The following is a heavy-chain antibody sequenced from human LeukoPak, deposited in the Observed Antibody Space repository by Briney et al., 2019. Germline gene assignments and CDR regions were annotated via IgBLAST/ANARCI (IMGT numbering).Heavy chain of an antibody. CDR1: GGSISSYY. J-gene: IGHJ4*02. D-gene: IGHD3-22*01. Sequence: PSETLSLTCTVSGGSISSYYWGWIRQPPGKGLEWIGSIYHSGSTYYNPPLKSRVTISVDTSKNQFSLKLSSVTAADTAVYYCARVGDSSGYYYNYWGQGTLVTVSS. V-gene: IGHV4-38-2*02. CDR2: IYHSGST. CDR3: ARVGDSSGYYYNY.